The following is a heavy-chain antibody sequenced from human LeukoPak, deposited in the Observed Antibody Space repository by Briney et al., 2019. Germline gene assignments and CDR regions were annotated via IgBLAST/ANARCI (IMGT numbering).Heavy chain of an antibody. Sequence: PGGSLRLSCAASGFTVSSNYMSWVRQAPGKGLEWVSVIYSGGSTYYADSVKGRFTISRDNSKNTLYLQMNSLRAEDTAVYYCARDVGFIVGATPGAFDIWGQGTMVTVSS. J-gene: IGHJ3*02. CDR1: GFTVSSNY. CDR2: IYSGGST. V-gene: IGHV3-66*01. D-gene: IGHD1-26*01. CDR3: ARDVGFIVGATPGAFDI.